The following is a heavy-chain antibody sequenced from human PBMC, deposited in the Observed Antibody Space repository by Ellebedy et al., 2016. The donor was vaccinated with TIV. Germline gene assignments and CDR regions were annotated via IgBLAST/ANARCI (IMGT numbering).Heavy chain of an antibody. CDR2: IYTSGST. CDR3: ARGRKVQLDGNWFDP. Sequence: SETLSLXCTVSGGSISSYYWSWIRQPAGKGLEWIGRIYTSGSTNYNPSLKSRVTMSVDTSKNQFSLKLSSVTAADTAVYYCARGRKVQLDGNWFDPWGQGTLVTVSS. V-gene: IGHV4-4*07. D-gene: IGHD1-1*01. J-gene: IGHJ5*02. CDR1: GGSISSYY.